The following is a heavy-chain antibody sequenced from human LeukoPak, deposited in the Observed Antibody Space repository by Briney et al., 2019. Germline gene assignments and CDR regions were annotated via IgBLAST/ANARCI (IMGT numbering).Heavy chain of an antibody. J-gene: IGHJ4*02. CDR1: GFTFSSYW. D-gene: IGHD6-13*01. V-gene: IGHV3-7*01. CDR2: IKQDGSEK. CDR3: ARDSSSWYGHPKNEDY. Sequence: GGSLRLSCAASGFTFSSYWMSWVRQAPGKGLEWVANIKQDGSEKYYVDSVKGRFTISRDNAKNSLYLQMNSLRAEDTAVYYCARDSSSWYGHPKNEDYWGQGTLVTVSS.